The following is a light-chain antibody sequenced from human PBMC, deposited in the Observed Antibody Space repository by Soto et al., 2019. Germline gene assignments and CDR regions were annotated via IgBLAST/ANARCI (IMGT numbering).Light chain of an antibody. CDR1: SSDVGGYNY. CDR3: SSYTSSTNIV. CDR2: EVS. Sequence: LTQPASVSVSPGRSITISCTGTSSDVGGYNYVSWYQQHPGKAPKLMIYEVSNRPSGVSNRFSGSKSGNTASLTISGLQAEGDADYYCSSYTSSTNIVFGTGTKVTVL. J-gene: IGLJ1*01. V-gene: IGLV2-14*01.